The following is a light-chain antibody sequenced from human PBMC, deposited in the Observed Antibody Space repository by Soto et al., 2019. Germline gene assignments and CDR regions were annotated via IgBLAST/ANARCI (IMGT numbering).Light chain of an antibody. CDR2: YGD. V-gene: IGLV1-36*01. CDR3: AAWDDSLSAWV. J-gene: IGLJ3*02. CDR1: SSNIGSNA. Sequence: QPVLTQPPSVSEAPRQRVTISSSGSSSNIGSNAVNWYQQLPGKAPKLLIYYGDLLPSGVSDRFSGSKSGTSASLAISGLQSEDEADYYCAAWDDSLSAWVFGGGTKLTVL.